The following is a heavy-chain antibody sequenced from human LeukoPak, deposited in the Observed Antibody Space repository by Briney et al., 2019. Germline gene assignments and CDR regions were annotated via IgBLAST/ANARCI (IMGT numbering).Heavy chain of an antibody. V-gene: IGHV1-2*02. CDR3: ARMYYSDSSGRNWFDP. J-gene: IGHJ5*02. CDR2: INPNSGDA. D-gene: IGHD3-22*01. CDR1: GYTFTGYF. Sequence: ASVKVSCKASGYTFTGYFMHWVRQAPGQGLEWMGWINPNSGDANYAQKFQGRVTITRNTSISTAYMELSSLRSEDTAVYYCARMYYSDSSGRNWFDPWGQGTLVTVSS.